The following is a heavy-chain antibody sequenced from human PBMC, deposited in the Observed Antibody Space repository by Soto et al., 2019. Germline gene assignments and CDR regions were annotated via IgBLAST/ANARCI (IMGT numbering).Heavy chain of an antibody. V-gene: IGHV4-59*01. CDR3: ASALQWELPGAFDI. CDR2: IYYTGST. CDR1: GGSISSYY. J-gene: IGHJ3*02. Sequence: SETLSLTCSVSGGSISSYYWSWIRQAPGKGLEWIGYIYYTGSTKYNPSLKSGVTISVDTSKNQFSLKVNFVTAADTATYYCASALQWELPGAFDIWRIGTLVTVS. D-gene: IGHD1-26*01.